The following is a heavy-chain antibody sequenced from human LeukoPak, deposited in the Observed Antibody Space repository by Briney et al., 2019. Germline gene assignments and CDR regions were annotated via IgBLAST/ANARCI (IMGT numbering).Heavy chain of an antibody. CDR1: GGSISSGSYY. Sequence: PSETLSLTCTVSGGSISSGSYYRSWIRQPAGKGLEWIGRIYTNGSTNYNPSLKSRVTISVDTSKNQFSLKLSSVTAADTAVYYCASSELLWFGELWHWGQGTLVTVSS. V-gene: IGHV4-61*02. J-gene: IGHJ4*02. D-gene: IGHD3-10*01. CDR2: IYTNGST. CDR3: ASSELLWFGELWH.